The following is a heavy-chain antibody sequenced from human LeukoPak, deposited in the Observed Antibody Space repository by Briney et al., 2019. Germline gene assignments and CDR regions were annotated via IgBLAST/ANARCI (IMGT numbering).Heavy chain of an antibody. CDR2: IYYSGST. J-gene: IGHJ6*02. CDR1: GGSISSYY. Sequence: SETLSLTCTVSGGSISSYYWSWIRQPPGKGLEWIGYIYYSGSTYYNPSLKSRVTISVDTSKNQFSLKLSSVTAADTAVYYCARVFTSSSWYHYYYGMDVWGQGTTVTVSS. V-gene: IGHV4-30-4*01. CDR3: ARVFTSSSWYHYYYGMDV. D-gene: IGHD6-13*01.